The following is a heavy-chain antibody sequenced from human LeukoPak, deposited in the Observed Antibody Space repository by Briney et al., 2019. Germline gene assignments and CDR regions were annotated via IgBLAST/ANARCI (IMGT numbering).Heavy chain of an antibody. CDR3: VILPSPIVVVPAAAG. D-gene: IGHD2-2*01. J-gene: IGHJ4*02. CDR2: ISSSGGST. CDR1: GFTFSSYA. V-gene: IGHV3-64D*06. Sequence: PGGSLRLSCSASGFTFSSYAMHWVRQAPGKGLEYVSAISSSGGSTYYADSVKGRFTISRDNSKNTLYLQMSSLRAEDTAVYYCVILPSPIVVVPAAAGWGQGTLVTVSS.